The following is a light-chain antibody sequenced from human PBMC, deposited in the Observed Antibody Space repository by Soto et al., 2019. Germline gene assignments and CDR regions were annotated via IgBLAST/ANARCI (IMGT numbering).Light chain of an antibody. J-gene: IGLJ2*01. CDR3: MLSVGTGVWD. CDR2: NIE. V-gene: IGLV8-61*01. CDR1: SGSVSTSHY. Sequence: QTVVTQEASLSVSPGGTVTLTCGLNSGSVSTSHYPSWYQQTPGQPPRTLILNIESRPSGVPERFSGTIIGRRAALTITGAQSEDESDYYCMLSVGTGVWDFGRGTKLTVL.